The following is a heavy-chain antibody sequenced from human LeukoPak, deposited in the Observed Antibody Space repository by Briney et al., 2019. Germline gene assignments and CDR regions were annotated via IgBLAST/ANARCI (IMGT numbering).Heavy chain of an antibody. V-gene: IGHV1-8*01. Sequence: ASVKVSCKASGYTLTSYDINWVRQATGQGLEWMGWMNPNSGNTGYAQKFQGRVTMTRNTSISTAYMELSSLRSEDTAVYYCAREDYDFWSGRTNWFDPWGQGTLVTVSS. CDR1: GYTLTSYD. CDR3: AREDYDFWSGRTNWFDP. D-gene: IGHD3-3*01. J-gene: IGHJ5*02. CDR2: MNPNSGNT.